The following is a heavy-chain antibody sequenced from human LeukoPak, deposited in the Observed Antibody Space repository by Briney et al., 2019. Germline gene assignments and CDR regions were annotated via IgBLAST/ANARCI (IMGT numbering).Heavy chain of an antibody. Sequence: ASVKVSCKASGGTFSSYAISWVRQAPGQGLEWMGGIIPIFGTANYAQKFQGRVTITTDESTSTAYMELSSLRSEDTAVYYCARSMGLELAEYFQHWGQGTLVTVSS. J-gene: IGHJ1*01. V-gene: IGHV1-69*05. D-gene: IGHD1-7*01. CDR2: IIPIFGTA. CDR1: GGTFSSYA. CDR3: ARSMGLELAEYFQH.